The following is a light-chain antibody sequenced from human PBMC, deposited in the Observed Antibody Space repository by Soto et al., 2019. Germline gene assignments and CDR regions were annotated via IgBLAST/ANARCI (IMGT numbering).Light chain of an antibody. V-gene: IGKV3-11*01. Sequence: EIVLTQSPATLSLSPGEIATLSCGASQNVAKYLDWDQQKPGQAPRLLIYESSNRATGIAARFSGSGSGTDFTLSVTRLEPEDFAVYYCHQYAVSPLTFGGGTKVDIK. CDR3: HQYAVSPLT. J-gene: IGKJ4*01. CDR1: QNVAKY. CDR2: ESS.